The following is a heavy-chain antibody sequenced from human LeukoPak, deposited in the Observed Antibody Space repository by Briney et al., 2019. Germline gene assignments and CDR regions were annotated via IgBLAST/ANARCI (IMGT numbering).Heavy chain of an antibody. CDR3: ARDGLVDYHDSSGTLDY. D-gene: IGHD3-22*01. CDR1: GFTFSSYA. J-gene: IGHJ4*02. CDR2: ISSNGGST. Sequence: GGSLRLSCAASGFTFSSYAMHCVRQAPGKGLEYGSAISSNGGSTYYANSVKGRFTISRDNSKNTLYLQMGSLRAEDMAVYYCARDGLVDYHDSSGTLDYWGQGTLVTVSS. V-gene: IGHV3-64*01.